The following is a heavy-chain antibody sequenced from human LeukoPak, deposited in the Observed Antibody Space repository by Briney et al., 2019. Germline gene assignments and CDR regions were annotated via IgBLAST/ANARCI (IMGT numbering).Heavy chain of an antibody. CDR1: GYSFSGYY. Sequence: ASVKVSCKASGYSFSGYYLHWVRQAPGQGLEWMGWINPDNGGTKYAQKFQDRVTMTEDTSISTVYMELTRLTSDDTAVYFCARGAGPTPTTGFDYWGQGALVTVFS. D-gene: IGHD1-26*01. V-gene: IGHV1-2*02. J-gene: IGHJ4*02. CDR3: ARGAGPTPTTGFDY. CDR2: INPDNGGT.